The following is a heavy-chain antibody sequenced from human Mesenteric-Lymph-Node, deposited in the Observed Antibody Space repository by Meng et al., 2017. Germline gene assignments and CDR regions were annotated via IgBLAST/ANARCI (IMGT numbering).Heavy chain of an antibody. V-gene: IGHV1-18*01. D-gene: IGHD3-3*01. CDR1: GYTFTNYG. Sequence: ASVKVSCKASGYTFTNYGVSWVRQAPGQGLEWMGWISAYNGNTNYAQNPQCRVTMTTDTSATTVYMELRNLRSDDTAVYYCARASYDFWSGYYYWFDPWGQGTLVTVSS. CDR3: ARASYDFWSGYYYWFDP. CDR2: ISAYNGNT. J-gene: IGHJ5*02.